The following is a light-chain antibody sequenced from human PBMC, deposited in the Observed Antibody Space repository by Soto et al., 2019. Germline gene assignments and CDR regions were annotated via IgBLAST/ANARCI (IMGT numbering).Light chain of an antibody. Sequence: QSALTQPASVARSPGQSITISCTGTSSDVGDYDHVSWYQQHPGRAPKLMIYEVINRPSGVSTRFSGSKSGNTASLTISGLQTEDEADYYCTSFTSTSAFVVFGGGTKLTVL. CDR2: EVI. CDR1: SSDVGDYDH. V-gene: IGLV2-14*01. CDR3: TSFTSTSAFVV. J-gene: IGLJ2*01.